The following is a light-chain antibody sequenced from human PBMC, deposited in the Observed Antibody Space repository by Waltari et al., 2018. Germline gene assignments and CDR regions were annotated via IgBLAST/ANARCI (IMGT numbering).Light chain of an antibody. CDR2: EGS. CDR3: SSYTSSSTYV. V-gene: IGLV2-14*01. J-gene: IGLJ1*01. CDR1: SSDVDNYNY. Sequence: QSALTQPASVSGSPGQSITISCTGTSSDVDNYNYVSWYQQHPGKAPKLMIYEGSNRPSGVSNRSAGSKSGNTASLTISGLQAEDEADYYCSSYTSSSTYVFGTGTKVTVL.